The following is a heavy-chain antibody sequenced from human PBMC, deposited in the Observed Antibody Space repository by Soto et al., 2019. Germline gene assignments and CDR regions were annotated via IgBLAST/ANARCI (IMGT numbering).Heavy chain of an antibody. CDR2: LSSSGDIT. CDR1: GFTFSTYA. Sequence: EVQLLESGGRLVQPGGSLRLSCAASGFTFSTYAMSWVRQAPGKGLEWVSSLSSSGDITYYADSVKGRFTISRDNPKNTLLLQMSSLRAEDTALSYCPRGNSGRSGSTASNYGAGRHGWGQPPTVTVS. V-gene: IGHV3-23*01. CDR3: PRGNSGRSGSTASNYGAGRHG. J-gene: IGHJ6*01. D-gene: IGHD1-26*01.